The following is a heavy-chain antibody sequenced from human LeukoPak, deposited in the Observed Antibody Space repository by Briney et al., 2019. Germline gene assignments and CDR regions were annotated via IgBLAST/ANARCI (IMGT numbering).Heavy chain of an antibody. CDR1: GFTFSSYA. V-gene: IGHV3-23*01. CDR3: AKGGIQLWPFSYYFDY. J-gene: IGHJ4*02. CDR2: ISGSGGST. D-gene: IGHD5-18*01. Sequence: PGGSLRLSCAASGFTFSSYAMSWVRQAPGKGLEWVSAISGSGGSTYYADSVKGRFTISRDNSKNTLYLQMNSLRAEDTAVYYCAKGGIQLWPFSYYFDYWGQGTLVTVSS.